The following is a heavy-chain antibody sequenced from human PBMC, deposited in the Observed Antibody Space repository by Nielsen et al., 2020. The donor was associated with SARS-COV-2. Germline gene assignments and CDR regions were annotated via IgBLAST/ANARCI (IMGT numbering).Heavy chain of an antibody. Sequence: GESLKISCAASGLSFSRYWMSWVRQARGKGLEWVTVISHDARQQFYSNSVKGRFTISRDDSKSVVYLQMNSLRVEDTALYYCSRVGHGYSYGSGFDPWGQGTLVTVAS. D-gene: IGHD5-18*01. CDR2: ISHDARQQ. V-gene: IGHV3-30*03. CDR1: GLSFSRYW. CDR3: SRVGHGYSYGSGFDP. J-gene: IGHJ5*02.